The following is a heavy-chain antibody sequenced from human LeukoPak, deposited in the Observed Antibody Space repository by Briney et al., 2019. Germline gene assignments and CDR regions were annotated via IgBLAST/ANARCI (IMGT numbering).Heavy chain of an antibody. Sequence: GGSLRLSCAASGFTFSSYAMHWVRQAPGKGLEWVAFISYDGSNKYYADSVKGRFTISRDNSKNTLYLQMNSLRAEDTAVYYCARDFILGVVIMFWFDPWGQGTLVTVSS. V-gene: IGHV3-30-3*01. CDR2: ISYDGSNK. CDR3: ARDFILGVVIMFWFDP. D-gene: IGHD3-3*01. CDR1: GFTFSSYA. J-gene: IGHJ5*02.